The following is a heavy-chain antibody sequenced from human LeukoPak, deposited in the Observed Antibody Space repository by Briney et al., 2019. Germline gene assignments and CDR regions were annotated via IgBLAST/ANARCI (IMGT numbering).Heavy chain of an antibody. J-gene: IGHJ4*02. V-gene: IGHV3-7*01. Sequence: GGSLRLSCAASGFTFSSYWMSWVRQAPGKGLEWVANIKQDGSEKYYADSVKGRFTISRDNAKNTLFLQMNSLRAEDTAVYYCARANYYDSSGYYYDYWGQGTLVTVSS. D-gene: IGHD3-22*01. CDR3: ARANYYDSSGYYYDY. CDR1: GFTFSSYW. CDR2: IKQDGSEK.